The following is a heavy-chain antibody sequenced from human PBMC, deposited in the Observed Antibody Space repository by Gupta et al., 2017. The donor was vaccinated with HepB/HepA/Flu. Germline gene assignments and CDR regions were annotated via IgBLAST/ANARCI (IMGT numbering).Heavy chain of an antibody. CDR3: ARDPDHKVVMTAIDY. D-gene: IGHD2-21*02. J-gene: IGHJ4*02. V-gene: IGHV3-30-3*01. Sequence: QVQLVESGGGVVQPGRSLRLSCSTSGFTFGSYVMPWVRQAPGKGLEWLAVISYDGNNKYYADSVQGRFTISRDNSKNTLYLERNSLRLEDTAVYYCARDPDHKVVMTAIDYWGQGTLVTVFS. CDR2: ISYDGNNK. CDR1: GFTFGSYV.